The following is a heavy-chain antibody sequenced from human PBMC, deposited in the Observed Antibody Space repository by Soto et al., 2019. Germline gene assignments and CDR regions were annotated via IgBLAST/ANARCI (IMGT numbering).Heavy chain of an antibody. CDR3: ARDSDCHSTSCFFPPHV. J-gene: IGHJ6*02. Sequence: PGGSLRLSCSASGFTFSDENMSWVRQVPGKGLEWVSGISGGGSYIFYADSVQGRFSISRDNPKNSLFLEMNSLRVEDTAVYYCARDSDCHSTSCFFPPHVWDQGTTVTVSS. D-gene: IGHD2-2*01. V-gene: IGHV3-21*06. CDR1: GFTFSDEN. CDR2: ISGGGSYI.